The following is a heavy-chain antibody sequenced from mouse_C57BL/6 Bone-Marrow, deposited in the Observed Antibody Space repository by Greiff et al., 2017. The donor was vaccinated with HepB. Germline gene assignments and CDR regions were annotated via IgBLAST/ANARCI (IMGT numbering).Heavy chain of an antibody. CDR2: IRSKSNNYAT. CDR1: GFSFNTYA. Sequence: EVQLVESGGGLVQPKGSLKLSCAASGFSFNTYAMNWVRQAPGKGLEWVARIRSKSNNYATYYADSVKDRFTISRDDSESMLYLQMNNLKTDDTAMYYCVRLTGTYDAMDYWGQGTSVTVSS. D-gene: IGHD4-1*01. V-gene: IGHV10-1*01. CDR3: VRLTGTYDAMDY. J-gene: IGHJ4*01.